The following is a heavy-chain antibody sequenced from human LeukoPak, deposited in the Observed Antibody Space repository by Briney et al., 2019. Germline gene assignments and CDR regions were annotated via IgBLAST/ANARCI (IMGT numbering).Heavy chain of an antibody. V-gene: IGHV3-30-3*01. CDR3: ARAATTFGVVIIYFDY. CDR1: GFTFSSYA. J-gene: IGHJ4*02. D-gene: IGHD3-3*01. CDR2: ISYDGSNK. Sequence: GGSLRLSCAASGFTFSSYAMHWVRQAPGKGLEWVAVISYDGSNKYYADSVKGRFTISRDNSKNTLYLQMNSLRAEDTAVYYCARAATTFGVVIIYFDYWGQGTLVTVSS.